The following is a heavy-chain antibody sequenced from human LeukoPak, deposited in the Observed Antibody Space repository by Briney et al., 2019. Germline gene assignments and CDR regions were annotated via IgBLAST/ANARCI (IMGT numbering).Heavy chain of an antibody. D-gene: IGHD6-19*01. CDR1: GFTFSSYA. V-gene: IGHV3-23*01. CDR2: ITGGSGGT. CDR3: AKSRGEASSGWYPSDYLDN. J-gene: IGHJ4*02. Sequence: GGSLRLSCAASGFTFSSYAMSWVRQAPGKGLGWVSAITGGSGGTYYADSVKGRFTISRDNSKNTLYLQMNSLRAEDTAVYYCAKSRGEASSGWYPSDYLDNWGQGTLVTVSS.